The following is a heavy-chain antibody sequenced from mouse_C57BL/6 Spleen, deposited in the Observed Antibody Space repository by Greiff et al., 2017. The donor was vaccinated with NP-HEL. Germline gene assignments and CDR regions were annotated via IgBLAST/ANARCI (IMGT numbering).Heavy chain of an antibody. CDR3: ARKSYGSSYGYFDV. CDR2: LDPSDRET. CDR1: GYTFTSYW. V-gene: IGHV1-52*01. D-gene: IGHD1-1*01. Sequence: VQLQQPGAELVRPGSSVKLSCKASGYTFTSYWMHWVKQRPIHGLEWIGNLDPSDRETHYNQKFKDKATLTVDKSSSTAYMQLSSLTSEDSAVYYCARKSYGSSYGYFDVWGTGTTVTVSS. J-gene: IGHJ1*03.